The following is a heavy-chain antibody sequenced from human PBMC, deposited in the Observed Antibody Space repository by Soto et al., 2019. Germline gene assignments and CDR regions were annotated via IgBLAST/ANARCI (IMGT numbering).Heavy chain of an antibody. J-gene: IGHJ6*02. D-gene: IGHD6-13*01. Sequence: ESLKISRKGSGYSFTSYWIGLVRQMRGKGLEWMGIIYPGDSDTRYSPSFQGQVTISADKSISTAYLQWSSLKASDTAMYYCARLAAASPGAYYYGMDVWGQGTTVTVSS. CDR1: GYSFTSYW. V-gene: IGHV5-51*01. CDR3: ARLAAASPGAYYYGMDV. CDR2: IYPGDSDT.